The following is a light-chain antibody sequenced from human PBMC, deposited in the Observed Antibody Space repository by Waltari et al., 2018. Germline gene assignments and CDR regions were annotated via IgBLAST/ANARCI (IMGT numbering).Light chain of an antibody. CDR3: QQYNSYSRT. CDR1: QSISSW. Sequence: DIQMTQSPSTLSAYVGDRATITCRASQSISSWLAWYQQKPGKAPKLLFYGASSLESGVPSRFSGSGSGTEFTLTISSLQPDDFATYYCQQYNSYSRTFGQGTKVEIK. J-gene: IGKJ1*01. CDR2: GAS. V-gene: IGKV1-5*03.